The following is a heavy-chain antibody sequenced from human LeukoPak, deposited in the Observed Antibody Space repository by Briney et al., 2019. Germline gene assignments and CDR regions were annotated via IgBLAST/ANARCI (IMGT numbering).Heavy chain of an antibody. J-gene: IGHJ4*02. Sequence: PSETLSLTCTVSGGSISSGGYYWSWIRQPPGKGLEWIGYIYHSGSTYYNPSLKSRVTISVDRSKNQFSLKLSSVTAADTAVYYCARVDTAMETADYWGQGTLVTVSS. V-gene: IGHV4-30-2*02. D-gene: IGHD5-18*01. CDR3: ARVDTAMETADY. CDR2: IYHSGST. CDR1: GGSISSGGYY.